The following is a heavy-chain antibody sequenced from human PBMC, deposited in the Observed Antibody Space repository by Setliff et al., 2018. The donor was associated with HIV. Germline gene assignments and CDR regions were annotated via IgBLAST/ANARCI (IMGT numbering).Heavy chain of an antibody. CDR2: VSYSGNN. V-gene: IGHV4-39*07. J-gene: IGHJ4*02. CDR1: AGSINNNGHY. Sequence: PSETLSLTCPISAGSINNNGHYWGCSRQPPGKGLQFIGTVSYSGNNDSTPSLKSRATMSVDPSKNQFSLKLTSVTAADTAVYYCAREGRVVQSKIPYYFDYWGQGTLVTVSS. D-gene: IGHD2-2*01. CDR3: AREGRVVQSKIPYYFDY.